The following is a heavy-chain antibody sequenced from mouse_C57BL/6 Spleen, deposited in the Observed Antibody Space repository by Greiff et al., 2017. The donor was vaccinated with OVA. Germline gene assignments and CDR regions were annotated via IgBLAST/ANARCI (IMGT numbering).Heavy chain of an antibody. D-gene: IGHD1-1*01. CDR1: GYTFTSYW. J-gene: IGHJ2*01. Sequence: QVQLQQPGTELVKPGASVKLSCKASGYTFTSYWMHWVKQRPGQGLEWIGNINPSNGGTNYNEKFKSKATLTVDNSSSTAYMQLSSLTSEDSAVYYCARGIFITTVVAPAYYFDYWGQGTTLTVSS. CDR2: INPSNGGT. V-gene: IGHV1-53*01. CDR3: ARGIFITTVVAPAYYFDY.